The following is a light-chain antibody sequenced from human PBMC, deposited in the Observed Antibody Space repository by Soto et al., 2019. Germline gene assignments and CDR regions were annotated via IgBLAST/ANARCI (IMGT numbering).Light chain of an antibody. J-gene: IGLJ2*01. V-gene: IGLV2-14*01. CDR2: DVS. Sequence: QSALTQPACVSGSPGQSITISCTVTSSDVGGYNYVSWYQQHPGKAPKLMIYDVSNRPSGVSNRFSGSKSGNTASLTISGLHAEDEAYYYCSSHTSSSTRVAFGGGTKLTVL. CDR1: SSDVGGYNY. CDR3: SSHTSSSTRVA.